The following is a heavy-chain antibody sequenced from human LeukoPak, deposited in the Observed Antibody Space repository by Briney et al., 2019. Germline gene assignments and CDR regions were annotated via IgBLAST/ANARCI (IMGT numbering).Heavy chain of an antibody. CDR1: GFTFSSYW. V-gene: IGHV3-74*01. Sequence: GGSLRLSCVASGFTFSSYWVHWVRQAPGKRLLWVSRMNWDGSRTTYADSAKGRFAISRDNAKNTLYLQLNSLRADDTAVYYCARGLSYAVAYGDYWGQGTLVTVSS. CDR2: MNWDGSRT. CDR3: ARGLSYAVAYGDY. D-gene: IGHD6-19*01. J-gene: IGHJ4*02.